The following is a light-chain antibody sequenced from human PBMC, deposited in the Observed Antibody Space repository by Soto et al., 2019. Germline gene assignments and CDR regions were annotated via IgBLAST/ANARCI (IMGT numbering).Light chain of an antibody. J-gene: IGLJ3*02. Sequence: QSVLSQPPSASGTPGQRVAISCSGSSSNIGSSFVYWYQQLPGTAPKLLIYRNNQRPSGVPDRFSGSKSGTSASLAISGLRSEDESNSYCATWDDSLSGWVFGGGTKLTVL. CDR1: SSNIGSSF. V-gene: IGLV1-47*01. CDR3: ATWDDSLSGWV. CDR2: RNN.